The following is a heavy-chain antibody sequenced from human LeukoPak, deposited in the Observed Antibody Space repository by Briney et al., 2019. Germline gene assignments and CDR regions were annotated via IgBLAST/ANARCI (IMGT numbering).Heavy chain of an antibody. Sequence: GASVKVSCKASGYTFKSYGISWVRQAPGQGLEWMGWISTYNGNTNYEQKLRGRVTMTTDTSTTTVYMELRSLRSDDTAVYYCARDLGYCSGGSRYRNWFDPWGQGTLVTVSS. J-gene: IGHJ5*02. V-gene: IGHV1-18*01. CDR3: ARDLGYCSGGSRYRNWFDP. CDR2: ISTYNGNT. D-gene: IGHD2-15*01. CDR1: GYTFKSYG.